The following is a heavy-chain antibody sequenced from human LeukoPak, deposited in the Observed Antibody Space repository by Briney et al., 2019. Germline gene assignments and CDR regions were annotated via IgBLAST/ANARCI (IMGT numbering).Heavy chain of an antibody. D-gene: IGHD1-26*01. Sequence: GGSLRLSCAASGFTFRNYAMHWVRQAPGKGLEWVSYISSSGSTIYYADSVKGRFTISRDNAKNSLYLQMNSLRAEDTAVYYCARGFEWELLSYYYGMDVWGQGTTVTVSS. J-gene: IGHJ6*02. V-gene: IGHV3-48*03. CDR3: ARGFEWELLSYYYGMDV. CDR2: ISSSGSTI. CDR1: GFTFRNYA.